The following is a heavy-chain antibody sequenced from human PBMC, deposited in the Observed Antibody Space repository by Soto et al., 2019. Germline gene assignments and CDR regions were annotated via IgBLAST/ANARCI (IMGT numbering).Heavy chain of an antibody. CDR2: ISGSGGST. Sequence: GGSLRLSCAASGFTFSSYAMSWVRQAPGKGLEWVSAISGSGGSTYYADSVKGRFTISRDNSKNTLYLQMNSLRAEDTAVYYCAKGGYCSSTSCQNAFDSWGQGTTVTVSS. J-gene: IGHJ3*02. CDR1: GFTFSSYA. CDR3: AKGGYCSSTSCQNAFDS. V-gene: IGHV3-23*01. D-gene: IGHD2-2*01.